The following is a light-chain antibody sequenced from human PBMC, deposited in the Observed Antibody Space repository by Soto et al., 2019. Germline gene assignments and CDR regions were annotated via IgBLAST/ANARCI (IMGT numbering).Light chain of an antibody. Sequence: DIVMNQSPLSLPVTPGEPASISCRSSQSLLHSNGYNYLDWYLQKPGQSPQLLIYLGSNRSSEVPDRFSGSGSGTDLTLKISGVEAEDVGVYYCMQALQSPRTFGQGTQGEIK. J-gene: IGKJ1*01. CDR1: QSLLHSNGYNY. CDR2: LGS. V-gene: IGKV2-28*01. CDR3: MQALQSPRT.